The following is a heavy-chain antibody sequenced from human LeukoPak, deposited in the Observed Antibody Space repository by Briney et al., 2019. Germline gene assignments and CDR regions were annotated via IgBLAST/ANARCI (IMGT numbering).Heavy chain of an antibody. Sequence: PSETLSLTCTVSGGSISSGSYYWSWIRQPAGKGLEWIGRIYTSGSTNYNPSLKSRVTISVDTSKNQFSLRLSSVTAADTAVYYCAREVHDYVWGSQHDAFDIWGRGTMVTVSS. CDR3: AREVHDYVWGSQHDAFDI. CDR1: GGSISSGSYY. D-gene: IGHD3-16*01. J-gene: IGHJ3*02. V-gene: IGHV4-61*02. CDR2: IYTSGST.